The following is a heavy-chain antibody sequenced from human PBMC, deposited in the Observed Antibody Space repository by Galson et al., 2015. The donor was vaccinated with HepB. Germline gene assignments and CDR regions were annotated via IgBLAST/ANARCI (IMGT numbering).Heavy chain of an antibody. CDR3: ARVRAAADYYYYGMDV. CDR2: INPSGGST. D-gene: IGHD6-13*01. J-gene: IGHJ6*02. V-gene: IGHV1-46*03. CDR1: GYTFTSYY. Sequence: SVKVSCKASGYTFTSYYMHWVRQAPGQGLEWMGIINPSGGSTSYAQKFQGRVTMTRDTSTSTVYMELSSLRSEDTAVYYCARVRAAADYYYYGMDVWGQGTTVTVSS.